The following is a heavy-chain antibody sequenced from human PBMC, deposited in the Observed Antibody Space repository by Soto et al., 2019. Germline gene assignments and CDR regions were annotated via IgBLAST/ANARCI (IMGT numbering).Heavy chain of an antibody. D-gene: IGHD6-13*01. Sequence: ASVKVSCKASGYTFAGYYMHWVRQAPGQGLEWMGWINPNSGATNSAQKFQAWVTMTRDTSISTAYMELSTLRSDDTAIYYCARVGAAGTTRYFQHWGQGTLVTVSS. V-gene: IGHV1-2*04. CDR2: INPNSGAT. J-gene: IGHJ1*01. CDR3: ARVGAAGTTRYFQH. CDR1: GYTFAGYY.